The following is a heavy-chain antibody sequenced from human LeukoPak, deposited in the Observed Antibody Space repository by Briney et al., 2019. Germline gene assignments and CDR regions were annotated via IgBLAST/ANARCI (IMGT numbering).Heavy chain of an antibody. CDR2: ISAYNGDI. J-gene: IGHJ3*02. V-gene: IGHV1-18*01. Sequence: ASVKVSCKASGYTFTNYGVSRVRQAPGQGLEWMGWISAYNGDIKYAQRGKGRVTMTTDTSTSTVYMELRSLRSDDTAVYYCARESGSDAFDIWGQGTMVTVSS. CDR1: GYTFTNYG. CDR3: ARESGSDAFDI.